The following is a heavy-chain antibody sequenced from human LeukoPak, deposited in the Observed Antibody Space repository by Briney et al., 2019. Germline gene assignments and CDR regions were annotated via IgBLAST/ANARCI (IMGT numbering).Heavy chain of an antibody. Sequence: GGSLGLSCAASGFTFSSYAMSWGLQAPEKVLEWVSTISGSGGGTYYADSVKGRFTISRDDSKNTLYLQMNSLRAEDTAVYYCVKDLGRYRNNCFDYWGQGTLVTVST. CDR2: ISGSGGGT. J-gene: IGHJ4*02. D-gene: IGHD1-26*01. CDR1: GFTFSSYA. V-gene: IGHV3-23*01. CDR3: VKDLGRYRNNCFDY.